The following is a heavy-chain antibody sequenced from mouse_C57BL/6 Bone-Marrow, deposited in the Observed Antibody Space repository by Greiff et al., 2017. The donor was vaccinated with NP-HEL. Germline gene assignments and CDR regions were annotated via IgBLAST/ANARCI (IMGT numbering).Heavy chain of an antibody. D-gene: IGHD1-1*01. Sequence: QVQLKQPGAELVMPGASVKLSCKASGYTFTSYWMHWVKQRPGQGLEWIGEIDPSDSYTNDNQKFKGQSTLTVDKSSSTAYMQLSSLTSEDSAVYYGARGDITTVVAKDYWGQGTTLTVSS. CDR3: ARGDITTVVAKDY. J-gene: IGHJ2*01. CDR2: IDPSDSYT. V-gene: IGHV1-69*01. CDR1: GYTFTSYW.